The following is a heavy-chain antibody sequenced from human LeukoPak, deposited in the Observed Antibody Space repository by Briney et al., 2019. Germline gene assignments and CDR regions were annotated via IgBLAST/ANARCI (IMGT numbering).Heavy chain of an antibody. CDR1: GFAFSTYG. CDR2: ISGSGGST. CDR3: AKDRSWAFDY. D-gene: IGHD6-13*01. V-gene: IGHV3-23*01. J-gene: IGHJ4*02. Sequence: GGSLRLSCAASGFAFSTYGMSWVRQGPGKGLEWVSAISGSGGSTYYADSVKGRFTISRDNSKNTLYLQMYSLSAEDTAVYYCAKDRSWAFDYWGQGTLVTVSS.